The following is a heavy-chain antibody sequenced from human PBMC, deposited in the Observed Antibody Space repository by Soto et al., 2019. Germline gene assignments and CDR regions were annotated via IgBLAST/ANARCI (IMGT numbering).Heavy chain of an antibody. CDR2: ISYDGSNK. J-gene: IGHJ4*02. D-gene: IGHD2-21*01. V-gene: IGHV3-30*18. CDR3: AKDSLVEIH. CDR1: GFMFSSYG. Sequence: QVQLVESGGGVVQPGRSPRLSCAASGFMFSSYGMHWVRQAPGKGLEWVAVISYDGSNKYYADSVKGRFTISRDNSKNTLYLQMNSLRAEDTAVYYCAKDSLVEIHWGQGTLVTVSS.